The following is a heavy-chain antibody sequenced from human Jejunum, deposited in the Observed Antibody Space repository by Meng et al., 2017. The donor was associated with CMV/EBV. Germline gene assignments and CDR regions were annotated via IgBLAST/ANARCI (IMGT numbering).Heavy chain of an antibody. J-gene: IGHJ6*02. V-gene: IGHV1-18*01. CDR1: SPFSTSA. Sequence: SPFSTSAIAWVRPAPGRGLEWMGWVSAYNGDTNYAHQLHGRVTMTTDTSTTTAYMELRSLRSDDTGVYYCARIPVTSGSSYGLDVWGQGTTVTVSS. D-gene: IGHD4-17*01. CDR2: VSAYNGDT. CDR3: ARIPVTSGSSYGLDV.